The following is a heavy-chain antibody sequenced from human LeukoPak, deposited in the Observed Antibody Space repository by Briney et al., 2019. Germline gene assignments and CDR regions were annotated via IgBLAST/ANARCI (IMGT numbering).Heavy chain of an antibody. Sequence: SETLSLTCTFSGGSISSYYWSWIRQPAGKGLEWVGRIHTRGSTNYNPSLKSRVTMSVDTSKNPFSLKLSSVTAADTAVYYCARDVYYYDSSGYENAFDIWGQGTMVTVSS. CDR2: IHTRGST. V-gene: IGHV4-4*07. CDR1: GGSISSYY. CDR3: ARDVYYYDSSGYENAFDI. J-gene: IGHJ3*02. D-gene: IGHD3-22*01.